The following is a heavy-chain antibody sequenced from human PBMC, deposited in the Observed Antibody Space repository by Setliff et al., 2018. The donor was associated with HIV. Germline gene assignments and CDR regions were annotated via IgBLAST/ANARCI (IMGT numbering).Heavy chain of an antibody. CDR2: IYTSGST. D-gene: IGHD2-15*01. J-gene: IGHJ3*02. V-gene: IGHV4-61*09. CDR3: ARGWQDAFDI. CDR1: GGSISSGSYY. Sequence: SETLSLTCTVSGGSISSGSYYWSWIRQPAGKGLEWIGHIYTSGSTNYNPSLKSRVTISVDTSKNQFSLKLSSVTAADTAVYYCARGWQDAFDIWGQGTMVTVSS.